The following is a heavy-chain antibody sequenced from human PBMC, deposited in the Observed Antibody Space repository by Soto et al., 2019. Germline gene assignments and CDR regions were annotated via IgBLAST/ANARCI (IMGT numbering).Heavy chain of an antibody. D-gene: IGHD2-15*01. V-gene: IGHV4-34*01. CDR3: ARGRGYCSGGSCYSADY. CDR2: INHSGST. Sequence: QVQLQQWGAGLLKPSETLSLTCAVHGGSFSGYYWSWIRQPPGKGLEWIGEINHSGSTNYNPSLKSRVTISVDTSKNQFSLKLSSVTAADTAVYYCARGRGYCSGGSCYSADYWGQGTLVTVSS. J-gene: IGHJ4*02. CDR1: GGSFSGYY.